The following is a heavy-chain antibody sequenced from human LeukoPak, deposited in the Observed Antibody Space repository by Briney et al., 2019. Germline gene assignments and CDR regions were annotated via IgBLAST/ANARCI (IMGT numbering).Heavy chain of an antibody. J-gene: IGHJ4*02. CDR2: MNPNSGNT. Sequence: ASVKVSCKASGYTFTSYDINWVRQATGQGLGWMGWMNPNSGNTGYAQKFQGRVTMTRNTSISTAYMELSSLRSEDTAVYYCARGVRWQLIPLTLWGQGTLVTVSS. CDR3: ARGVRWQLIPLTL. CDR1: GYTFTSYD. V-gene: IGHV1-8*01. D-gene: IGHD2-8*01.